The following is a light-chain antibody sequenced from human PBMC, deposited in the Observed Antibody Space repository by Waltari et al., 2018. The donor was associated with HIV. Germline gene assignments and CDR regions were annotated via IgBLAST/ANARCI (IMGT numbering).Light chain of an antibody. Sequence: QSALTQPASVSGSPGQSITISCTGSSRDVGTSHYTSWYQQHPGTVPKLIIYDVKERPSGVSDRFSGSKSGTTASLTISGLQAEDEADYYCCSFANPNFLFGSGTKVTVL. CDR3: CSFANPNFL. CDR2: DVK. J-gene: IGLJ1*01. CDR1: SRDVGTSHY. V-gene: IGLV2-23*02.